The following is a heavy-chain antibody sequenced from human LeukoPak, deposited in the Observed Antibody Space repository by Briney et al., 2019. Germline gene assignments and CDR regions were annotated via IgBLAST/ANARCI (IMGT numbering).Heavy chain of an antibody. CDR3: ARSAAAMVVDYYYYYMDV. J-gene: IGHJ6*03. Sequence: SVKVSCKASGGTFSSYAISWVRQAPGQGLEWMGGIIPIFGTANYAQKFQGRVTITTDESTSTAYMELSSLRSEDTAVYYCARSAAAMVVDYYYYYMDVWGKGTTVTVSS. CDR2: IIPIFGTA. V-gene: IGHV1-69*05. CDR1: GGTFSSYA. D-gene: IGHD2-2*01.